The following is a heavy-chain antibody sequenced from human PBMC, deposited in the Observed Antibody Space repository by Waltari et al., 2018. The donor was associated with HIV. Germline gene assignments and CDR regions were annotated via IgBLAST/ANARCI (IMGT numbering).Heavy chain of an antibody. Sequence: QVQLQESGPGLVKPSQTLSLTCTVSGGSISRSGYYWSRIRQRPGKGLEWIGSIYYRGNTYYNPSLKSLLTISLDTSKNHFSLRLNSVTAADTAVYYCARGGVGATTNWLDPWGQGTLVTVSS. V-gene: IGHV4-31*01. CDR3: ARGGVGATTNWLDP. D-gene: IGHD1-26*01. CDR2: IYYRGNT. J-gene: IGHJ5*02. CDR1: GGSISRSGYY.